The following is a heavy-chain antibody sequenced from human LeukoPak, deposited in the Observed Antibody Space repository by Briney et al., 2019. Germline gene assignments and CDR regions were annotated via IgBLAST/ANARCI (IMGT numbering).Heavy chain of an antibody. Sequence: SVKVSCKASGGTFSSYAISWVRQAPGQGLECMGGIIPIFGTANYAQKFQGRVTITADESTSTAYMELSSLRSEDTAVYYCASRPGSLRPISKSAYYMDVWGKGTTVTVSS. CDR2: IIPIFGTA. CDR1: GGTFSSYA. J-gene: IGHJ6*03. CDR3: ASRPGSLRPISKSAYYMDV. V-gene: IGHV1-69*13. D-gene: IGHD2-15*01.